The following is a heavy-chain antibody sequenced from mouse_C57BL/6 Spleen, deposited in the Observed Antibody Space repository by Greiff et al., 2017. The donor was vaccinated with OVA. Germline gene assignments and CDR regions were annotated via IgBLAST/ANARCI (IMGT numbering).Heavy chain of an antibody. Sequence: QVQLQQPGAELVKPGASVKMSCKASGYTFTSYWITWVKQRPGQGLEWIGDIYPGSGSTNYNEKFTSKATLTVDTSSSTAYMQLSSLTSEDSAVYYCARGGSSRRYAMDYWGQGTSVTVSS. V-gene: IGHV1-55*01. CDR1: GYTFTSYW. D-gene: IGHD1-1*01. CDR3: ARGGSSRRYAMDY. CDR2: IYPGSGST. J-gene: IGHJ4*01.